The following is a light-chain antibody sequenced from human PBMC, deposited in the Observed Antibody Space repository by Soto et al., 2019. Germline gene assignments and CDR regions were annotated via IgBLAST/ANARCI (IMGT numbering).Light chain of an antibody. CDR1: TSNVGNNY. J-gene: IGLJ2*01. V-gene: IGLV1-51*01. CDR2: DNN. CDR3: ASWDTYMSVGV. Sequence: QSVLTQPPSVSAAPGQRVTISCSGSTSNVGNNYVSWYQHVAGTVPRLLIYDNNMRPSGIPDRFSASKSGTSATLDITTFQTGDEADYYCASWDTYMSVGVFGGGTKLTVL.